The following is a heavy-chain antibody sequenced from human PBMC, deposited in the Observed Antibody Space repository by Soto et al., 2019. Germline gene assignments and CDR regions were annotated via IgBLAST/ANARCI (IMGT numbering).Heavy chain of an antibody. CDR3: ARHQAHYPYYYYYGMDV. CDR1: GGTFSSYA. D-gene: IGHD2-2*01. V-gene: IGHV1-69*13. J-gene: IGHJ6*02. CDR2: IIPIFGTA. Sequence: SVKVSCKASGGTFSSYAISWVRQAPGQGLEWMGGIIPIFGTANYAQKFQGRVTITADESTSTAYMELSSLRSEDTAVYYYARHQAHYPYYYYYGMDVWGQGTTVTVSS.